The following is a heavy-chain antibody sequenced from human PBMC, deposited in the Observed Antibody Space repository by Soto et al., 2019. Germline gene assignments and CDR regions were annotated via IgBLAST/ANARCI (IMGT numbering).Heavy chain of an antibody. CDR3: AREDDCTNGVCFDY. CDR1: GFTFSSYS. CDR2: ISSSSSTI. Sequence: GGSLRLSCAASGFTFSSYSMNWVRQAPGKGLEWVSYISSSSSTIYYADSVKGRFTISRDNAKNSLYLQMNSLRDEDTAVYYCAREDDCTNGVCFDYWGQGTLVTVSS. J-gene: IGHJ4*02. D-gene: IGHD2-8*01. V-gene: IGHV3-48*02.